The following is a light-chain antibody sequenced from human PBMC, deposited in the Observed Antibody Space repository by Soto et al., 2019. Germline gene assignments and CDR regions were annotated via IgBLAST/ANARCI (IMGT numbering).Light chain of an antibody. V-gene: IGKV3-15*01. Sequence: EVVLTQSPATLSVSPGERATLSCRASQSVNINLAWYQQKPGQAPYLLIYTASTRATGVPARFSGSGSGTEFTLTISTLQSEDFTVYYCQQYNNWPITFGQGTRLDI. CDR3: QQYNNWPIT. CDR1: QSVNIN. J-gene: IGKJ5*01. CDR2: TAS.